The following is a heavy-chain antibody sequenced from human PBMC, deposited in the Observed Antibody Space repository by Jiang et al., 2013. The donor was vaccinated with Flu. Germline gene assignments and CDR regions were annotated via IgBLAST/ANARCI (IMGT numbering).Heavy chain of an antibody. J-gene: IGHJ5*02. CDR2: VYWDDDK. Sequence: KPTQTLTLTCTFSGFSLTSPGVGVGWIRQPPGKALEWLAVVYWDDDKRYRPFLKNSLSITKDTSKNEVVLTMTNMAPMDTATYFCASTGTGEGAMFGPWGQGILVTVSS. CDR1: GFSLTSPGVG. V-gene: IGHV2-5*02. CDR3: ASTGTGEGAMFGP. D-gene: IGHD3-16*01.